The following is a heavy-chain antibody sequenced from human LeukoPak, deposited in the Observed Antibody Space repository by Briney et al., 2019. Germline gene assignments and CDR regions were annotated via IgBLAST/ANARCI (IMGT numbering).Heavy chain of an antibody. CDR2: INPNSGGT. CDR1: GYTFTGYY. Sequence: ASVKVSCKASGYTFTGYYMHWVRQAPGQGLEWMGWINPNSGGTNYAQKFQGRVTMTRDTSISTAYMELSRLRSDDTAVYYCARVYGSLGVGPDYWGQGTLVTVSS. CDR3: ARVYGSLGVGPDY. D-gene: IGHD1-26*01. V-gene: IGHV1-2*02. J-gene: IGHJ4*02.